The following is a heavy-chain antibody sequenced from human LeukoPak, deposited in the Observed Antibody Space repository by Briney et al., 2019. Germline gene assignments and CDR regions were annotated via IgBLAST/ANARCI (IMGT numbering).Heavy chain of an antibody. Sequence: GGSLRLSCAASGFTFSSYAMSWVRQAPGKGLEWVSAISGSGGSTYYADSVKGRFTISRDNSKNTLYLQMNSLRAEDTAVYYCAKGNTIFGVVIIPVLWFDYWGQGTLVTVSS. CDR1: GFTFSSYA. D-gene: IGHD3-3*01. CDR2: ISGSGGST. CDR3: AKGNTIFGVVIIPVLWFDY. V-gene: IGHV3-23*01. J-gene: IGHJ4*02.